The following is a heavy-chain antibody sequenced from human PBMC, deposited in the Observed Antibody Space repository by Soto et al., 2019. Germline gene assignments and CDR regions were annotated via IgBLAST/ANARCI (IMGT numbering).Heavy chain of an antibody. J-gene: IGHJ6*02. V-gene: IGHV1-69*02. D-gene: IGHD6-19*01. CDR3: ARVAGDYYCGMDV. Sequence: QVQLVQSGAEVKKPGSSVKVSCKASGGTFSSYTISWVRQAPGQGLEWMGRIIPILGIANYAQKFQGRVTITADKSTSTAYMELSSLRSEDTAVYYCARVAGDYYCGMDVWGQGTTVTVSS. CDR2: IIPILGIA. CDR1: GGTFSSYT.